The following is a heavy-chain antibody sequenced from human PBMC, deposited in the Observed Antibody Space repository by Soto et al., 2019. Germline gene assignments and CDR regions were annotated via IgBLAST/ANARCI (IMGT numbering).Heavy chain of an antibody. D-gene: IGHD4-4*01. Sequence: SVKVSCKASGYTFTYRYLHWERPAPGQALEWMGWITPFNGNTNYAQKFQDRVTITRDRSMSTAYIELSSLRSEDTAMYYCASTSNENYYYYGMDVWGQGTTGTVS. CDR1: GYTFTYRY. V-gene: IGHV1-45*02. CDR3: ASTSNENYYYYGMDV. J-gene: IGHJ6*02. CDR2: ITPFNGNT.